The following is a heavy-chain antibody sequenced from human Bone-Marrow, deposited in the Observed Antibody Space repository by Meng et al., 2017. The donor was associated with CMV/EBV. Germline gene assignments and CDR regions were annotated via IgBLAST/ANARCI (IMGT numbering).Heavy chain of an antibody. CDR2: ISYDGSNK. J-gene: IGHJ6*02. CDR1: GFTFSSYA. Sequence: GESLKISCAASGFTFSSYAMHWVRQAPGKGLEWVAVISYDGSNKYYADSVKGRFTISRDNSKNTLYLQMNSLRAEDTAVYYCARSTPYYYGMDVWGQGTLVTVSS. CDR3: ARSTPYYYGMDV. V-gene: IGHV3-30-3*01.